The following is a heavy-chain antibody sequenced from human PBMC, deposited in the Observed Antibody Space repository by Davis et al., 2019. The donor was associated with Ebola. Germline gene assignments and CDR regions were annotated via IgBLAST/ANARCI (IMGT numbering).Heavy chain of an antibody. CDR1: GASISSYY. Sequence: SETLSLTCTVSGASISSYYWSWIRQSPGKELEWIGHVYYAGTTKYSPSLKSRVSMSIDTSKNQFSLTLRSVTAADTAVYFCSRCGFRTGYSYYSYYGIDVWGQGATVTVSS. D-gene: IGHD3/OR15-3a*01. J-gene: IGHJ6*02. CDR3: SRCGFRTGYSYYSYYGIDV. V-gene: IGHV4-59*01. CDR2: VYYAGTT.